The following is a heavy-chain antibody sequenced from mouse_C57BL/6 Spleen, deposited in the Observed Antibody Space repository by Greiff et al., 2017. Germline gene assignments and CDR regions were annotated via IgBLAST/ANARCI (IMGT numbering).Heavy chain of an antibody. V-gene: IGHV1-72*01. CDR3: ARLGTRISYYFDY. J-gene: IGHJ2*01. CDR1: GYTFTSYW. Sequence: QVQLQQPGAELVKPGASVKLSCTASGYTFTSYWMHWVKQRPGRGLEGIGRIDPNSGGTKYNEKFKSKATLTVDKPSSTAYMQRSSLTSEDSAVYYCARLGTRISYYFDYGGQSATVTV. D-gene: IGHD3-3*01. CDR2: IDPNSGGT.